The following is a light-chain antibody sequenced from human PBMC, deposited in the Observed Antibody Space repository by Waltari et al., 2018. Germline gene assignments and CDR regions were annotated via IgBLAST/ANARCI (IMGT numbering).Light chain of an antibody. CDR1: SSDVGSYDY. CDR2: DVS. J-gene: IGLJ2*01. Sequence: QSALTQPASVSGSPGQSITISCTGTSSDVGSYDYVSWYQQHPGKAPKVMIYDVSTRPPGVCNRFSGSKSGNTASLTISGLQAEDEADYYCSSHTSNNVVVFGGGTKLTVL. V-gene: IGLV2-14*01. CDR3: SSHTSNNVVV.